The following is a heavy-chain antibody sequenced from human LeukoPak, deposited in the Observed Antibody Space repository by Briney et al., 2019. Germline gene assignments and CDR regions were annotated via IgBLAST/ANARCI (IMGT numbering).Heavy chain of an antibody. Sequence: PGGSLRLSCAASGFTFSDYYMGWIGQAPGKGLEWVSYIGSSSSFTKYADSVKGRFTISRDNAKNSLYLQMDSLRAEDTAVYYCAREKRSGYKYYDYWGQGPLVTVSS. CDR3: AREKRSGYKYYDY. V-gene: IGHV3-11*05. J-gene: IGHJ4*02. CDR2: IGSSSSFT. D-gene: IGHD5-24*01. CDR1: GFTFSDYY.